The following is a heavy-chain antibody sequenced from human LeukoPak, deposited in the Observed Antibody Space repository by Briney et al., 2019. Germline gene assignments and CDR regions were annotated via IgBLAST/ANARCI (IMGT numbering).Heavy chain of an antibody. CDR3: AKDSSSWGDYFDY. J-gene: IGHJ4*02. CDR1: GFSFSTYA. D-gene: IGHD6-13*01. V-gene: IGHV3-23*01. CDR2: ISGSGGFT. Sequence: GGSLRLSCAASGFSFSTYAMSWVRQAPGKGLEWVSAISGSGGFTYDADSVRGRFTISRDNSKNTLYLQMNSLRAEDTAVYYCAKDSSSWGDYFDYWGQGTLVTVSS.